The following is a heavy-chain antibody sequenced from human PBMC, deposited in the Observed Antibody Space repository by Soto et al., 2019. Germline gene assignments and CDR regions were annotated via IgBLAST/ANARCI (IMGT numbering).Heavy chain of an antibody. CDR3: NCYDSSGHDVFDI. V-gene: IGHV3-74*01. D-gene: IGHD3-22*01. CDR2: IKSDGSTT. CDR1: GFTFSSYW. Sequence: GGSLSLSCAASGFTFSSYWMHWVRQAPGKGLVWVSRIKSDGSTTNYADSVKGRFTISRDNVKNTLYLQMNSLRAEDTAVYYCNCYDSSGHDVFDIWGQGTMVTVSS. J-gene: IGHJ3*02.